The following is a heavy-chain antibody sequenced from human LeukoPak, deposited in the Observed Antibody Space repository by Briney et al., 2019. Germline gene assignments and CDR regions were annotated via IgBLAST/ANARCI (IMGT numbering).Heavy chain of an antibody. CDR2: ISSSGSTI. Sequence: PGGPLRLSCAASGFTFSSYEMNWVRQAPGKGLEWVSYISSSGSTIYYADSVKGRFTISRDNAKNSLYLQMNSLRAEDTAVYYCARDKGGSYILDYWGQGTLVTVSS. CDR1: GFTFSSYE. D-gene: IGHD1-26*01. V-gene: IGHV3-48*03. J-gene: IGHJ4*02. CDR3: ARDKGGSYILDY.